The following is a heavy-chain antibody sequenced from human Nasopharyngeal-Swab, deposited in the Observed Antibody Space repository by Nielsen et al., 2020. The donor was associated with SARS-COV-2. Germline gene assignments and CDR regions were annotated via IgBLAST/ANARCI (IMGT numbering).Heavy chain of an antibody. CDR1: GFTFSSYE. D-gene: IGHD3-10*01. J-gene: IGHJ4*02. V-gene: IGHV3-48*03. CDR3: ARDDLLDYFDY. Sequence: GGSLRLSCAASGFTFSSYEMNWVRQAPGKGLEWVSYISSSGSTIYYADSVKGRFTISRDNAKNSLYLQMNSLRAEDTAAYYCARDDLLDYFDYWGQGTLVTVSS. CDR2: ISSSGSTI.